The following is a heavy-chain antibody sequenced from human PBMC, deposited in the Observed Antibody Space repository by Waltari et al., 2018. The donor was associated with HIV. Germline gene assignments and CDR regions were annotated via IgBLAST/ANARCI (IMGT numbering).Heavy chain of an antibody. CDR2: LSDRGSNH. Sequence: EVQLVQSGRQYIRPPGGSLRLSCEASGFVFEMFAMHWVRQSPGKGLEWVSGLSDRGSNHYYSDSVRGRFTVSRDNLKNTLFLDMNDMRAADTAVYFCAKDRSSSKLGVWGPRFDHWGQGDLVIVSS. CDR3: AKDRSSSKLGVWGPRFDH. J-gene: IGHJ4*02. D-gene: IGHD1-26*01. V-gene: IGHV3-23*04. CDR1: GFVFEMFA.